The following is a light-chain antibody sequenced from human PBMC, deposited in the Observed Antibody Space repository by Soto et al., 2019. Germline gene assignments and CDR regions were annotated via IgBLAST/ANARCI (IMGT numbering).Light chain of an antibody. V-gene: IGKV3-11*01. J-gene: IGKJ4*01. CDR3: RQRYNWPLT. CDR2: DAF. CDR1: QSIGNS. Sequence: TVLTQSPATLSLSPGERATLSCKASQSIGNSLGWFQQKPGQAPRLLIDDAFNRATGIPARFTGSGCGSDFTLTISSLEREYFGVFYCRQRYNWPLTFGGGTKVEIK.